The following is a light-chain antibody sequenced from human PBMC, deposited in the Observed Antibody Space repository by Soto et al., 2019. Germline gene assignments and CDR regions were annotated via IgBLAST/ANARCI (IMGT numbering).Light chain of an antibody. CDR1: SSDVGSYNL. CDR2: EVS. V-gene: IGLV2-23*02. CDR3: CSYAGRNVV. Sequence: QSALTQPASVSGSPGQSITISCTGTSSDVGSYNLVSWYQQHPGKAPKLMIYEVSKRPSGVSNRFSGSKSDNTASLTISGLQAEDEADYYCCSYAGRNVVFGGGTKLTVL. J-gene: IGLJ2*01.